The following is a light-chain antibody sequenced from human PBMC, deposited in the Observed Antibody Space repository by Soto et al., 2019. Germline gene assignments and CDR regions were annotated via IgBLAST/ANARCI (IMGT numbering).Light chain of an antibody. Sequence: EIVVTQSPATLSLSPGERATLSCRASQSVTSGYLAWYQQKPGQAPRLLIYAASSRATGIPDRFSGSGSGTDFTLTISRLEHEAFVVYYCQQYGSSPITFGQGTRLEIK. V-gene: IGKV3-20*01. CDR3: QQYGSSPIT. J-gene: IGKJ5*01. CDR2: AAS. CDR1: QSVTSGY.